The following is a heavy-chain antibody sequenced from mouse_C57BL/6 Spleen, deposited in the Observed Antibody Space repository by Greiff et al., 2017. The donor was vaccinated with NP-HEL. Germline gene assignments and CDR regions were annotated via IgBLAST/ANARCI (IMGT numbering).Heavy chain of an antibody. CDR3: ARLGYDYYAMDY. CDR2: IYPRSGNT. D-gene: IGHD4-1*01. Sequence: VQLQESGAELARPGASVKLSCKASGYTFTSYGISWVKQRTGQGLEWIGEIYPRSGNTYYNEKFKGKATLPADQSSSTAYMELRSLTSEDSAVYFCARLGYDYYAMDYWGQGTSVTVSS. CDR1: GYTFTSYG. J-gene: IGHJ4*01. V-gene: IGHV1-81*01.